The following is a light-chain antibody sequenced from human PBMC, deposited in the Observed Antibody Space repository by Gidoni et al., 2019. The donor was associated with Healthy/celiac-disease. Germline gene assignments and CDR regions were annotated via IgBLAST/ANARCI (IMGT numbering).Light chain of an antibody. CDR3: QQYNNWPRT. CDR1: QSVSSN. Sequence: EIVMTQSPATLSVSPGERATLSCRARQSVSSNLAWYQQKPGQAPRLLIYCASTRATGIPARFSGSGSGTEFTLTISRLQSEDFAVYYCQQYNNWPRTFGQGTKVEIK. J-gene: IGKJ1*01. V-gene: IGKV3-15*01. CDR2: CAS.